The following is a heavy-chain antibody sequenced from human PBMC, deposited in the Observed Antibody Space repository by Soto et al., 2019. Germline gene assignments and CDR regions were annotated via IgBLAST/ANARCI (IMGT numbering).Heavy chain of an antibody. J-gene: IGHJ4*02. Sequence: QVQLVESGGGVVKPGRSLRLSCAPSGFTFSNYAMHWVRQAPGKGLEWVAVISYDGSNKYYADSVKGRFTISRDNSKTTPYLQMNSLRAEDTAVYYCARDKRDFRFLVWSYYFDYWGQGTLVTVSS. CDR1: GFTFSNYA. D-gene: IGHD3-3*01. CDR2: ISYDGSNK. CDR3: ARDKRDFRFLVWSYYFDY. V-gene: IGHV3-30-3*01.